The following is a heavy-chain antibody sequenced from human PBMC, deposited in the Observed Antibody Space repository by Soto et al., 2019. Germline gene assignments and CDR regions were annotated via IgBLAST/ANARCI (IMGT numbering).Heavy chain of an antibody. Sequence: SETLSLTCTVSGGSISSSSYYWGWIRQPPGKGLEWIGSIYYSGSTYYNPSLKSRFTISVDTSKNQFSLKLSSVTAADTAVYYCARDEGYRSSCLYYWGQGTLVTVSS. CDR2: IYYSGST. J-gene: IGHJ4*02. CDR3: ARDEGYRSSCLYY. V-gene: IGHV4-39*07. CDR1: GGSISSSSYY. D-gene: IGHD6-13*01.